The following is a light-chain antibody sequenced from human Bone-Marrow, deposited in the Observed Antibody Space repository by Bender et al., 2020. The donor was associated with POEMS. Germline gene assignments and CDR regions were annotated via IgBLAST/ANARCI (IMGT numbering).Light chain of an antibody. CDR3: HSTDSSGNVV. Sequence: SYVLTQPPSVSVAPGQTARITCGGNNIRTKSVHWYQQKPGQAPVLVVHDDSDRPSGIPERFSGSNSGDTATLTITRVEAGDEADYYCHSTDSSGNVVFGGGTKLTVL. CDR2: DDS. CDR1: NIRTKS. V-gene: IGLV3-21*02. J-gene: IGLJ2*01.